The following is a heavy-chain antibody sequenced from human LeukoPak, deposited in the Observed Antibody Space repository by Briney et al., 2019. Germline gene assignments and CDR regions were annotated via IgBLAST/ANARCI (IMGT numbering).Heavy chain of an antibody. CDR2: MNPNSGNT. D-gene: IGHD3-22*01. CDR1: GYTFTSYD. V-gene: IGHV1-8*01. CDR3: ARGAYYYDSSGYYYFFDY. Sequence: ASVKVSCKASGYTFTSYDINWVRQATGQGLEWMGWMNPNSGNTGYAQKFQGRITMTRNTSISTAYMELSSLRSEDTAVYYCARGAYYYDSSGYYYFFDYWGQGTLVTVSS. J-gene: IGHJ4*02.